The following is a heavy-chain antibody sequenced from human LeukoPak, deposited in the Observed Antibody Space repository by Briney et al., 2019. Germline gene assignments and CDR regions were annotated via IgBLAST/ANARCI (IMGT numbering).Heavy chain of an antibody. V-gene: IGHV3-48*02. CDR2: ISDSGGTI. D-gene: IGHD5-18*01. CDR1: GFTFGSYT. J-gene: IGHJ4*02. Sequence: GGSLRLSCAASGFTFGSYTMTWVRQAPGKGLEWVSYISDSGGTIYYADSMKGRFTISRDNAKNSLYLQMNSLRDEDTAVYYCARDGGSGYSFGPNFDYWGQGILVTVSS. CDR3: ARDGGSGYSFGPNFDY.